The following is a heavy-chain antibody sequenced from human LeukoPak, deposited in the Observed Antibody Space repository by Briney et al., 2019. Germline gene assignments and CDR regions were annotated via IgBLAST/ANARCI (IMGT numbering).Heavy chain of an antibody. Sequence: PGGSLRLSCSASGFSFSNNAMHWVRQAPGKGLEYVSGISSNGGSTSYTDSLKGRFSISRDNSKNTLYLQMNSLRAEDTAVYYCAKWDYGGTIYDAFDIWGQGTMVTVSS. D-gene: IGHD4-23*01. J-gene: IGHJ3*02. CDR3: AKWDYGGTIYDAFDI. CDR2: ISSNGGST. CDR1: GFSFSNNA. V-gene: IGHV3-64*04.